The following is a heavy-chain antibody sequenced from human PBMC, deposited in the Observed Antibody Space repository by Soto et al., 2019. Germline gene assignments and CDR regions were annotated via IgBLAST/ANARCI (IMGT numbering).Heavy chain of an antibody. CDR3: AREGVVAASD. V-gene: IGHV3-66*01. Sequence: EVQLVESGGGLVQPGGSLRLSCAASGFTVSSNYMSWVRQAPGKGLEWVSVIYSGGSTNYADSVKGRFTISRDHSKNTLYLQMNSRSGEETAVYHCAREGVVAASDWGQGTLVTVSS. CDR2: IYSGGST. J-gene: IGHJ4*02. D-gene: IGHD2-15*01. CDR1: GFTVSSNY.